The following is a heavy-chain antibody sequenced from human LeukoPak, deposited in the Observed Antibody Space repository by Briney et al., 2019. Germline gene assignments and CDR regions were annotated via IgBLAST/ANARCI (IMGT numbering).Heavy chain of an antibody. CDR3: ARHLRSGAVDY. J-gene: IGHJ4*02. CDR1: GGSISSGSYY. D-gene: IGHD4-17*01. V-gene: IGHV4-61*02. CDR2: IYTSGST. Sequence: SETLSLTCTVSGGSISSGSYYWSWIRQPAGKGLEWIGRIYTSGSTNYNPSLKSRVTISVDTSKNQFSLELSSVTAADTAVYYCARHLRSGAVDYWGQGTLVTVSS.